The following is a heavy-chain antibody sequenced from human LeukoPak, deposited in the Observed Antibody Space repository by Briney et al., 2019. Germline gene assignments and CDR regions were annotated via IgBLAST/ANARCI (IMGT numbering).Heavy chain of an antibody. V-gene: IGHV3-30*04. J-gene: IGHJ4*02. CDR1: GFTFSSYA. D-gene: IGHD3-22*01. CDR3: ARDPVGVITTVYYFDC. CDR2: ISYDGSNK. Sequence: PGRSLRLSCAASGFTFSSYAMHWVRQAPGKGLEWVAVISYDGSNKYYADSVKGRFTISRDNSKNTLYLQMNSLRAEDTAVYYCARDPVGVITTVYYFDCWGQGTLVTVSS.